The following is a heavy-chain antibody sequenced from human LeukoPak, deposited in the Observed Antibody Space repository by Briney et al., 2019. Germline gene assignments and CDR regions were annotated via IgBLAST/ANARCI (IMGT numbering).Heavy chain of an antibody. V-gene: IGHV1-2*06. CDR3: ARDLVGIVGAGNWFDP. J-gene: IGHJ5*02. Sequence: GASVKVSCKASGYTFTGYYMHWVRQAPGQGLEWMGRLNPNSGGTNYAQKFQGRVTMTRDTSISTAYMELSRLRSDDTAVYYCARDLVGIVGAGNWFDPWGQGTLVTVSS. CDR1: GYTFTGYY. D-gene: IGHD1-26*01. CDR2: LNPNSGGT.